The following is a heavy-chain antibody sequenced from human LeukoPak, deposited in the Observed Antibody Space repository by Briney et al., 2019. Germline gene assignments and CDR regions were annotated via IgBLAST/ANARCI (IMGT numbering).Heavy chain of an antibody. CDR2: INHSGST. V-gene: IGHV4-34*01. Sequence: SETLSLTCAVYGGSFSGYYWSWIRQPPGKGLEWIGEINHSGSTNYNPSLKSRVTISVDTSKNQFSLKLSSVTAADTAVYYCARLWVGATSWFDPWGQGTLVTVSS. CDR1: GGSFSGYY. D-gene: IGHD1-26*01. CDR3: ARLWVGATSWFDP. J-gene: IGHJ5*02.